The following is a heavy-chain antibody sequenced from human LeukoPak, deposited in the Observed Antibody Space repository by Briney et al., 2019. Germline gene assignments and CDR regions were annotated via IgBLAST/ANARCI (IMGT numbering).Heavy chain of an antibody. D-gene: IGHD6-19*01. CDR2: IHHSGIT. Sequence: PSGTLSLTCAVSGDSINSPNWWSWVRQPPGKGLEWIGEIHHSGITNYNPSLKSRVTISLDKSKNQFSLNLRSVTAADTAVYYCASQCLVFFAHEKDYWGQGSLVTVSS. V-gene: IGHV4-4*02. J-gene: IGHJ4*02. CDR1: GDSINSPNW. CDR3: ASQCLVFFAHEKDY.